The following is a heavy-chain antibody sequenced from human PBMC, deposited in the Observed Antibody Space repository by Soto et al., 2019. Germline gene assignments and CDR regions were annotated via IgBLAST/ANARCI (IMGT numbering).Heavy chain of an antibody. CDR1: GDSISSYF. CDR3: AREKAVASTGWRDP. D-gene: IGHD6-19*01. V-gene: IGHV4-4*07. Sequence: SETLSLTCTVSGDSISSYFWSWIRQPAGKGLEWIGRVHTSGSTTYNPSLKSRVTMSVDTSKSQFSLKLTSVTAADTAVYYCAREKAVASTGWRDPWGQGTRVTV. J-gene: IGHJ5*02. CDR2: VHTSGST.